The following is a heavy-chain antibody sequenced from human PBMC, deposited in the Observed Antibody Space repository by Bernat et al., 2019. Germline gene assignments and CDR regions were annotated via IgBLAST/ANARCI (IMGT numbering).Heavy chain of an antibody. V-gene: IGHV1-58*02. CDR3: AAGKRFGRVLGGDY. Sequence: HMQLVQSGPEVKKPGTSVKVSCKASGFTLTSSAMQWVRQARGQRLEWIGWIVVGSGNTNYAQKFQERVTITRDMSTSTAYMELSSLGSKDRAVYYCAAGKRFGRVLGGDYWGQGTLVTVSS. CDR1: GFTLTSSA. D-gene: IGHD3-10*01. CDR2: IVVGSGNT. J-gene: IGHJ4*03.